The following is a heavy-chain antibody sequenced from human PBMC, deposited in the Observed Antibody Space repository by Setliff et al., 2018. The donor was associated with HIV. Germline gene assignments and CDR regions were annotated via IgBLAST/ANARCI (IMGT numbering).Heavy chain of an antibody. V-gene: IGHV4-59*01. CDR3: ARNSQEGIQPLLLAS. Sequence: PSETLSLTCTVSGGSISTYFWSWVRQTPGKGLEWIGYIYYTGSTSYNPSFRSRVTISVDTSKNQFSLMLDSVTAADTAVYYCARNSQEGIQPLLLASWGPGTLVTIS. D-gene: IGHD1-1*01. CDR1: GGSISTYF. CDR2: IYYTGST. J-gene: IGHJ4*02.